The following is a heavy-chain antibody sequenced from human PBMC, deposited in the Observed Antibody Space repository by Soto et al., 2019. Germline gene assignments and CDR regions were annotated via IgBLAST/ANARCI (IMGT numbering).Heavy chain of an antibody. J-gene: IGHJ4*02. Sequence: QVQLVESGGGVVQPGRSLRLSCAASGFTFSSYAMHWVRQAPGKGLEWVAVISYDGRNKYYADSGNARFTISRDNSKNTLHLQMNGLSAEDTAVYYCARCQTKGEFSIPLDYWGQGNLGTVFS. D-gene: IGHD3-16*02. CDR1: GFTFSSYA. CDR3: ARCQTKGEFSIPLDY. CDR2: ISYDGRNK. V-gene: IGHV3-30-3*01.